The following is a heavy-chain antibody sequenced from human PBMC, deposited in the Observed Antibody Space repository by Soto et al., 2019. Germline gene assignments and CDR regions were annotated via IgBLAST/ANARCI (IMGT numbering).Heavy chain of an antibody. J-gene: IGHJ4*02. CDR1: GFTFSSYA. Sequence: GGSLRLSCAASGFTFSSYAMHWVRQAPGKGLEWVAVISYDGSNKYYADSVKGRFTISRDNSKNTLYLQMNSLRAEDTAVYYCARDMTSVGLIVVVTAFDYWGQGTLVTVSS. V-gene: IGHV3-30-3*01. CDR3: ARDMTSVGLIVVVTAFDY. CDR2: ISYDGSNK. D-gene: IGHD2-21*02.